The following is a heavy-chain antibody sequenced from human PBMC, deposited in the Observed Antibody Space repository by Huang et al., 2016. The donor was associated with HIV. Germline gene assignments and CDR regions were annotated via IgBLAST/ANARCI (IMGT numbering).Heavy chain of an antibody. Sequence: QVHLQQWGAGLLKSAETLSLTCAVYGGSLSGYYWSWLRQTPGKGLWWIGEINHLGCPTYNPSLNSRVSISMDGSKKQFSLKLRSISDADTAVYFCARDATKNPRCWFDPWGQGTLVTVSS. CDR2: INHLGCP. V-gene: IGHV4-34*02. CDR3: ARDATKNPRCWFDP. CDR1: GGSLSGYY. D-gene: IGHD2-8*01. J-gene: IGHJ5*02.